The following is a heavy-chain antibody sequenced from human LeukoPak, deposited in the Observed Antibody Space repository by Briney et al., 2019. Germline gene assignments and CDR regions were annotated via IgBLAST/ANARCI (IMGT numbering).Heavy chain of an antibody. D-gene: IGHD6-13*01. CDR1: GGSISSYY. V-gene: IGHV4-59*01. Sequence: SETLSLTCTVSGGSISSYYWSWIRQPPGKGLEWIGYIYYTGSTDYNPSLKSRVAISVDTSRNQFSLKLSSVTAADTAVYYCARGSKAAPGTFDYWGQGTLVTVSS. CDR3: ARGSKAAPGTFDY. J-gene: IGHJ4*02. CDR2: IYYTGST.